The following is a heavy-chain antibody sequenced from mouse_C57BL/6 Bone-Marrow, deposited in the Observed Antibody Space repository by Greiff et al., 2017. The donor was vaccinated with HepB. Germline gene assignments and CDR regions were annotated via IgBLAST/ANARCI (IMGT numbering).Heavy chain of an antibody. D-gene: IGHD2-4*01. CDR2: IWSGGST. CDR1: GFSLTSYG. Sequence: VKLQQSGPGLVQPSQSLSITCTVSGFSLTSYGVHWVRQSPGKGLEWLGVIWSGGSTDYNAAFISRLSISKDNSKSQVFFKMNSLQADDTAIYYCARDTMITRGWFAYWGQGTLVTVSA. CDR3: ARDTMITRGWFAY. V-gene: IGHV2-2*01. J-gene: IGHJ3*01.